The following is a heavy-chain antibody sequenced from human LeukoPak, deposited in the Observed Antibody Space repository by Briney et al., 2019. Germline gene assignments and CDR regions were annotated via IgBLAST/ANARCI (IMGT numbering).Heavy chain of an antibody. V-gene: IGHV3-11*04. Sequence: GGSLRLSCAASGFTFSDYYMSWIRQAPGKGLEWVSYIRSSGRPVYYADSGKGRFTISRDNAKNSLYLQMNSLRAEDTAVYYCARDLEDYSYMDVWGEGTTVTVSS. CDR3: ARDLEDYSYMDV. CDR2: IRSSGRPV. CDR1: GFTFSDYY. J-gene: IGHJ6*03.